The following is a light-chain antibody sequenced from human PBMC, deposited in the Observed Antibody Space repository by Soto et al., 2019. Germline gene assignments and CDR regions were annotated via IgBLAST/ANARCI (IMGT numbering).Light chain of an antibody. V-gene: IGKV3-20*01. CDR3: HQYGSSPPYT. CDR2: GSS. Sequence: EVVLTQSPGTLSLSPGERATLSCRASQSVNNNYLACYQQRPGQAPSLLIYGSSDRATGIPDRFSGSGSGTDFTLTISRREPEDFAVYYCHQYGSSPPYTFGQGTKLEI. J-gene: IGKJ2*01. CDR1: QSVNNNY.